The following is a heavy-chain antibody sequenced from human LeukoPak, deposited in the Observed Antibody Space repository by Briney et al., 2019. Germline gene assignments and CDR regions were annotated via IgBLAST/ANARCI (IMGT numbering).Heavy chain of an antibody. Sequence: GGSLRLSCAASGFTFDGYAMRWVRQAPGKGLEWVSGISWNSGSIDYAASVKGGFTISRDNAKNSLYLQMNSLRAEDTALYYCAKDSYYGSGSYLVGGFDYWGQGTLVTVSS. CDR2: ISWNSGSI. CDR1: GFTFDGYA. J-gene: IGHJ4*02. CDR3: AKDSYYGSGSYLVGGFDY. D-gene: IGHD3-10*01. V-gene: IGHV3-9*01.